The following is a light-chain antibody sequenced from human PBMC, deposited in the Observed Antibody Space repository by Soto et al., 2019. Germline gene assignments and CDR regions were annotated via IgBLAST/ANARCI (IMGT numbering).Light chain of an antibody. CDR1: SSDVGGYNY. CDR2: DVS. V-gene: IGLV2-14*01. Sequence: QSALTQPASVSGSPGQSITISCTGTSSDVGGYNYVSWYQQHPGKAPKLMIYDVSNRPSGVSNRFSGSKSGNTASLTISGLQAEDEADYYCSSYTSSSNRVFGGGSKLPVL. J-gene: IGLJ3*02. CDR3: SSYTSSSNRV.